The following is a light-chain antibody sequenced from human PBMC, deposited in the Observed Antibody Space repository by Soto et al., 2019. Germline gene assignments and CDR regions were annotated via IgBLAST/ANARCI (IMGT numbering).Light chain of an antibody. V-gene: IGKV3-15*01. CDR1: QSIGSK. CDR2: GAS. J-gene: IGKJ5*01. Sequence: EIVLTQSPATLSVSPGDTAKLSCRASQSIGSKLGWYQQRPGQAPRLLIYGASNRATGIPARFSGSGSGTEVTLTISSLQSDDLAVDYCQQYNGWFRITFARGTRLEIK. CDR3: QQYNGWFRIT.